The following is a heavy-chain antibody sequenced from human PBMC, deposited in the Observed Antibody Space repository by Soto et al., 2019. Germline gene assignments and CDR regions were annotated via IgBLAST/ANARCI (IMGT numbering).Heavy chain of an antibody. CDR3: ARDLGMITFGGVIGNPDPPSGFDP. V-gene: IGHV1-18*01. J-gene: IGHJ5*02. D-gene: IGHD3-16*02. Sequence: ASVKVSCKASGYTFTSYGISWVRQAPGQGLERMGWISAYNGNTNYAQKLQGRVTMTTDTSTSTAYMELRSLRSDDTAVYYCARDLGMITFGGVIGNPDPPSGFDPWGQGTLVTVS. CDR2: ISAYNGNT. CDR1: GYTFTSYG.